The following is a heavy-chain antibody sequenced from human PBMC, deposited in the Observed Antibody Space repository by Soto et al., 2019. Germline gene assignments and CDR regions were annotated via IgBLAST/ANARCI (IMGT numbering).Heavy chain of an antibody. V-gene: IGHV4-59*08. CDR1: GGSISSYY. D-gene: IGHD3-22*01. J-gene: IGHJ3*02. CDR3: ARRCVINDSRILGGAFDI. CDR2: IYYSGST. Sequence: SETLSLTCTVSGGSISSYYWSWIRQPPGKGLEWIGYIYYSGSTNYNPSLKSRVTISVDTSKNQFSLKLSSVTAADTAVYYCARRCVINDSRILGGAFDIWGQGTMVTVS.